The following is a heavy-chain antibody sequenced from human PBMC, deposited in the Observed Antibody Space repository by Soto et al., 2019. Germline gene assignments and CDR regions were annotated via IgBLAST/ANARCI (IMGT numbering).Heavy chain of an antibody. V-gene: IGHV1-8*01. CDR2: MNPNSGNT. CDR1: GYTFTSYD. Sequence: QVQLVQYGAEVKKPGASVKVSCKASGYTFTSYDINWVRQATGQGPEWMGWMNPNSGNTGYTQKFQGRVTMTKNTSISTAYMALSSLRSKDTAVYYCAREWLRGMDVWGQGNTVNVSS. D-gene: IGHD5-12*01. CDR3: AREWLRGMDV. J-gene: IGHJ6*02.